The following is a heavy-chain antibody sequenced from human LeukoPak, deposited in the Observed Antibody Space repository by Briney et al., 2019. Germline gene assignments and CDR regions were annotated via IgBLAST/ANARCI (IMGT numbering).Heavy chain of an antibody. CDR3: ARGLYSGSLYYYYYMDV. V-gene: IGHV3-21*04. CDR2: ISSSSSYI. J-gene: IGHJ6*03. CDR1: GFTFSSYS. Sequence: GGSLRLSCAASGFTFSSYSMNWVRQAPGKGLEWVSSISSSSSYIYYADSVKGRFTISRDNAKNSLYLQMNSLRAEDTAVYYCARGLYSGSLYYYYYMDVWGKGTTVTISS. D-gene: IGHD1-26*01.